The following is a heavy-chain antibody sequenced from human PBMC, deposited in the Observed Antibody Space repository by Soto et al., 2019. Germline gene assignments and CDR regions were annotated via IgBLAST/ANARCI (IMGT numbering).Heavy chain of an antibody. CDR3: VLGATYRGDYGMDV. Sequence: GGSLRLSCAASGFTFSSYSMNWVRQAPGKGLEWVSYISSSSSTIYYADSVKGRFTISRDNAKNSLYLQMNSLRDEDTAVYYCVLGATYRGDYGMDVWGQGTTVTVSS. CDR1: GFTFSSYS. D-gene: IGHD1-26*01. V-gene: IGHV3-48*02. CDR2: ISSSSSTI. J-gene: IGHJ6*02.